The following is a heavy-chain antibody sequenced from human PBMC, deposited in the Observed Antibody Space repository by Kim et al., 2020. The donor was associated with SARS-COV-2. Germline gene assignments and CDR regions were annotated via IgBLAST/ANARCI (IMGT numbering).Heavy chain of an antibody. V-gene: IGHV4-31*03. CDR2: IHHSGSA. D-gene: IGHD3-16*01. Sequence: SETLSLTCTVSGASISGTTYYWSWIRQHPGKGLEWIGSIHHSGSAYYNPSLERRLTISVDTSETHFSLNLASVTAADTAVYYCARGGRYNSFDPWGQGILVTVSS. CDR1: GASISGTTYY. CDR3: ARGGRYNSFDP. J-gene: IGHJ5*02.